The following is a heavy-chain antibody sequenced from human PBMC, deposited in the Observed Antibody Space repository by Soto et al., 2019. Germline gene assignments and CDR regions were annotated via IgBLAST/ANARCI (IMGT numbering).Heavy chain of an antibody. CDR2: ISAYNGNT. V-gene: IGHV1-18*01. J-gene: IGHJ5*02. CDR3: ASARGSSYLFDP. CDR1: GYTFTSYG. D-gene: IGHD2-15*01. Sequence: QVQLVQSGAEVKKPGASVKVSCKASGYTFTSYGISWVRQAPGQGLEWMGWISAYNGNTNYAQKLQGRVTMTTDTATSTAYTEVRNLSSDDTAVYYCASARGSSYLFDPWVQGTRVTVSS.